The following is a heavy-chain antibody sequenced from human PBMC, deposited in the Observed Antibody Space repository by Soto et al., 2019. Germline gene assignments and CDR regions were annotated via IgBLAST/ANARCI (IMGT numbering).Heavy chain of an antibody. CDR3: ARGGAGTYYYYGMDV. CDR1: GYTFTSYA. Sequence: ASVKVSCKASGYTFTSYAMHWVRQAPGQRLEWMGWINAGNGNTKYSQKFQGRVTITRDTSASTAYMELSSLRSEDTAVYYCARGGAGTYYYYGMDVWGQGTTVTVSS. V-gene: IGHV1-3*01. CDR2: INAGNGNT. J-gene: IGHJ6*02. D-gene: IGHD1-26*01.